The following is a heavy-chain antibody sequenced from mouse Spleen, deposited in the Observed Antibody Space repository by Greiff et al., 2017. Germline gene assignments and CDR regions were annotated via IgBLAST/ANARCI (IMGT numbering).Heavy chain of an antibody. Sequence: EVKLQESGPGLVKPSQSLSLTCSVTGYSITSGYYWNWIRQFPGNKLEWMGYITYDGNNNYNPSLKNRISITRDTSKNQFFLRLNSVTTEDTATYYCARGVYYGSSYVMDYWGQGTSVTVSS. CDR1: GYSITSGYY. CDR2: ITYDGNN. V-gene: IGHV3-6*01. D-gene: IGHD1-1*01. CDR3: ARGVYYGSSYVMDY. J-gene: IGHJ4*01.